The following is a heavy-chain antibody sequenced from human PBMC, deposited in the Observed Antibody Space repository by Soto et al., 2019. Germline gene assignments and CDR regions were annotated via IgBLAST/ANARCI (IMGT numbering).Heavy chain of an antibody. J-gene: IGHJ5*02. Sequence: ASVKVSCKVSGYTLTELSMHWVRQAPGKGLEWMGGFDPEDGETIYAQKFQGRVTMTEDTSTDTAYMELSSLRSEDTAVYYCATVLIAAAGTVLECWFDPWGQGTLVTVSS. CDR3: ATVLIAAAGTVLECWFDP. CDR1: GYTLTELS. V-gene: IGHV1-24*01. CDR2: FDPEDGET. D-gene: IGHD6-13*01.